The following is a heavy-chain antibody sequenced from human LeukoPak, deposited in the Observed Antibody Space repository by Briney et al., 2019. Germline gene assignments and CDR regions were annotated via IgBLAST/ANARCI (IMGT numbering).Heavy chain of an antibody. V-gene: IGHV3-23*01. D-gene: IGHD2-8*01. Sequence: PGGPLRLSCATSGFPFSDFSISRVRQAPGKGLEWISTTNSCGTSTYYAAYVKCRVTISINNSKKTLYLQFSCLIVEATARYYFAKQSDARSLGEGGPGTLVSVSS. CDR3: AKQSDARSLGE. CDR2: TNSCGTST. CDR1: GFPFSDFS. J-gene: IGHJ4*02.